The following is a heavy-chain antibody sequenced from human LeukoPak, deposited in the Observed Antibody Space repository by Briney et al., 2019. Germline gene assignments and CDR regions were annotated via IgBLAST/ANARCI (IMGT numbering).Heavy chain of an antibody. CDR1: GFTFSSYA. D-gene: IGHD6-13*01. CDR2: ISGGGDMT. J-gene: IGHJ3*01. V-gene: IGHV3-23*01. Sequence: PGGSLRLSCAGSGFTFSSYAMTWVRQAPGKGLEWVSAISGGGDMTYYADSVKGRFTISRDNSKNTLSLQMNSLRDEDTAVYYCAKSTSYSSSWYHAFGLWGQGTMVAVSS. CDR3: AKSTSYSSSWYHAFGL.